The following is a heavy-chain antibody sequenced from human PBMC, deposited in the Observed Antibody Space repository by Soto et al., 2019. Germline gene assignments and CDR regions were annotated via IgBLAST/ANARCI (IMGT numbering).Heavy chain of an antibody. Sequence: EVQLVESGGGLVQPGGSLRLSCAASGFTFSSCMNWVRQAPGKGLEWLSYISSSISTMHYADSVKGRFTISRDNAXNSLYLQINSLRDEDTAVYYCAREVRDTAVADFDYWGQGTLVTVSS. V-gene: IGHV3-48*02. J-gene: IGHJ4*02. D-gene: IGHD5-18*01. CDR2: ISSSISTM. CDR3: AREVRDTAVADFDY. CDR1: GFTFSSC.